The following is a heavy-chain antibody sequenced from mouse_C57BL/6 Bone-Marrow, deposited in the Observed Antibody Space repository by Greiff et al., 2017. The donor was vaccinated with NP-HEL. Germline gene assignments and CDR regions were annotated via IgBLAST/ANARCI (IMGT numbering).Heavy chain of an antibody. CDR2: ITANNGGT. D-gene: IGHD1-1*01. CDR1: GYTFTDYY. V-gene: IGHV1-26*01. J-gene: IGHJ4*01. Sequence: LVEPGASVKISCKASGYTFTDYYMNWVKQSHGKSLEWIGDITANNGGTSYNQKFKGKATLTVDKSSSTAYMELRSLTSEDSAVYYCASLYGSSYHYYAMDYWGQGTSVTVSS. CDR3: ASLYGSSYHYYAMDY.